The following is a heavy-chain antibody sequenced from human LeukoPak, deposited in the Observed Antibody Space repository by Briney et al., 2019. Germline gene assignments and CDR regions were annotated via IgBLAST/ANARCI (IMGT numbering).Heavy chain of an antibody. V-gene: IGHV4-59*01. D-gene: IGHD4-17*01. CDR2: IFYSGST. Sequence: SETLSLTCTVSVFSISSYYWSWIRQPPGKGLEWIGYIFYSGSTNYNPSLKSRVTISVDTSKNQFSLKLSSVTAADTAVYYCARDSGAVTTSYYYYYYGMDVWGQGTTVTVSS. J-gene: IGHJ6*02. CDR1: VFSISSYY. CDR3: ARDSGAVTTSYYYYYYGMDV.